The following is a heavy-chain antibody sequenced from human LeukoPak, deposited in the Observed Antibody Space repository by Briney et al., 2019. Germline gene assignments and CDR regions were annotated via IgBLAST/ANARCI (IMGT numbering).Heavy chain of an antibody. CDR2: IYPGDSDT. CDR3: ARQGRYYYDSSGYYLTN. D-gene: IGHD3-22*01. Sequence: GESLKISCKGSGYSFTSYWIGWVRQMPGKGLEWMGIIYPGDSDTRYSPSFQGQVTISADKSISTAYLQWSSLKASDTAMYYCARQGRYYYDSSGYYLTNWGQGALVTVSS. V-gene: IGHV5-51*01. CDR1: GYSFTSYW. J-gene: IGHJ4*02.